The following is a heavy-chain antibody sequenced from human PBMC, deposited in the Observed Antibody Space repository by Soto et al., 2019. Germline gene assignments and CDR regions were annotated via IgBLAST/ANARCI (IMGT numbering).Heavy chain of an antibody. J-gene: IGHJ4*02. CDR3: AIGEWLSTSYFNF. Sequence: VASVKVSCKASGYTFTDYYMHWVRQAPGLGLEWVGWINPKNGGTNYAQNFQGRVTLTRDMSISTAYMEVNIVRVEDTAVYHCAIGEWLSTSYFNFWGKGTLVTVSS. V-gene: IGHV1-2*02. CDR1: GYTFTDYY. D-gene: IGHD3-3*01. CDR2: INPKNGGT.